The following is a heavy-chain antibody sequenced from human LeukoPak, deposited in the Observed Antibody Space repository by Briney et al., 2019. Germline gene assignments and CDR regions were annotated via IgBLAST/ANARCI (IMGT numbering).Heavy chain of an antibody. Sequence: KPSETLSLTCTVSGGSISSSSYYWGWIRQPPGKGLEWIGSIYYSGSTYYNPSLKSRVTMSVDTSKNQFSLKLSSVTAADTAVYYCARVSLVRGAPDYYFDYWGQGTLVTVSS. D-gene: IGHD3-10*01. CDR3: ARVSLVRGAPDYYFDY. CDR2: IYYSGST. J-gene: IGHJ4*02. CDR1: GGSISSSSYY. V-gene: IGHV4-39*07.